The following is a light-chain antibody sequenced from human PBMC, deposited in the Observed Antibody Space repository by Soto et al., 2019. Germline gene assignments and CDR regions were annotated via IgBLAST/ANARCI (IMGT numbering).Light chain of an antibody. CDR1: QSISNW. CDR3: HRYNSYS. J-gene: IGKJ1*01. V-gene: IGKV1-5*01. CDR2: HAS. Sequence: QKRQYPCTQHACIGENIEITCRASQSISNWLAWYQQKPGTAPKVLIYHASNLQSGFPPRFRGSGAGRESTLTISGLPPADSPTNYSHRYNSYSFGHGTKV.